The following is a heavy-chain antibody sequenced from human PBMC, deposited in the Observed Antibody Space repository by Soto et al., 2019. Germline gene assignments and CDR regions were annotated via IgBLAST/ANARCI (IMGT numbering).Heavy chain of an antibody. CDR3: VQSRCGGDCLQSYSSHSYYGLDV. Sequence: QITLKESGPTLVKPTQNLTLTCTFSGFSLSTTGVGVGWIRQPPGKALEWLALIYWDDDKRYNPSLKSRLTITKDTSKNQVVLTMTNMDPVDTATYYCVQSRCGGDCLQSYSSHSYYGLDVWGQGTTVTVSS. CDR1: GFSLSTTGVG. D-gene: IGHD2-21*01. CDR2: IYWDDDK. V-gene: IGHV2-5*02. J-gene: IGHJ6*02.